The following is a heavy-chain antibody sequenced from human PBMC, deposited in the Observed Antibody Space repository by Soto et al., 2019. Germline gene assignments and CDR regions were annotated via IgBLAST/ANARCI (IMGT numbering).Heavy chain of an antibody. CDR1: GFTFSSYG. CDR2: ISYDGSNK. D-gene: IGHD5-18*01. CDR3: AKNTGDRAAMVAFDY. J-gene: IGHJ4*02. Sequence: HPGGSLRLSCAASGFTFSSYGMHWVRQAPGKGLEWVAVISYDGSNKYYADSVKGRFTISRDNSKNTLYLQMNSLRAEDTAVYYCAKNTGDRAAMVAFDYWGQGTLVTVSS. V-gene: IGHV3-30*18.